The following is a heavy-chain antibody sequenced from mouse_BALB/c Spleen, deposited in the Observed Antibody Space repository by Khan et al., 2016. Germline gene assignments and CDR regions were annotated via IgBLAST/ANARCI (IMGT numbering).Heavy chain of an antibody. V-gene: IGHV5-17*02. CDR1: GFTFSSFG. D-gene: IGHD2-4*01. CDR2: ISSGSTTI. J-gene: IGHJ3*01. CDR3: ARGNDYGAWFAY. Sequence: EVELVESGGGLVQPGGSRKLSCAVSGFTFSSFGMHWVRQAPEKGLEWVAFISSGSTTIFYVDTVKGRFTISRDNPKHTLFLQMTSLRSEDTAMYYCARGNDYGAWFAYWGQGTLVTVSA.